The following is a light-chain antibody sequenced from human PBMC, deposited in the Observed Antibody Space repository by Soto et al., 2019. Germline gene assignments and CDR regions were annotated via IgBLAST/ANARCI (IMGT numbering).Light chain of an antibody. J-gene: IGKJ1*01. V-gene: IGKV4-1*01. CDR3: QQYYTSPRWT. Sequence: IVMTQSPYALAVSLGASATIKRTSSPTASLSSNNKNYLAWYQQKPGQPPRLLIHSAATRESGVPDRFSGSGSATDFTLTISSLQAADVAVYYCQQYYTSPRWTFGQGTKVDI. CDR1: PTASLSSNNKNY. CDR2: SAA.